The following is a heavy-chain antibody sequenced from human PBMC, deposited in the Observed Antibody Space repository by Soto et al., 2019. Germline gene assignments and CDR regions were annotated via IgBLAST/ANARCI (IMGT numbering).Heavy chain of an antibody. CDR2: IYHSGST. CDR3: ARDYGDYQSGENWFDP. CDR1: GGSISSGGYS. V-gene: IGHV4-30-2*01. D-gene: IGHD4-17*01. Sequence: SETLYLTCGVSGGSISSGGYSWSWIRQPPGKGLEWIGYIYHSGSTYYNPSLKSRVTISVDRSKNQFSLKLSSVTAADTAVYYCARDYGDYQSGENWFDPWGQGTLVTVSS. J-gene: IGHJ5*02.